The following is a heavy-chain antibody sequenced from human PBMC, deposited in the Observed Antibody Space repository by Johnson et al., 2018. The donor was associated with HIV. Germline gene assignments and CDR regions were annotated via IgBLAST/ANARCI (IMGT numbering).Heavy chain of an antibody. CDR2: ISWNSGSI. CDR1: GFTFDDYA. J-gene: IGHJ3*02. CDR3: AKDKGGSGWYLHAFDI. V-gene: IGHV3-9*01. Sequence: VQLVESGGVVVQPGGSLRLSCAASGFTFDDYAMHWVRQAPGKGLEWVSGISWNSGSIGYADSVKGRFTITRDNAKNSLYLQMNSLRAEDTALYYCAKDKGGSGWYLHAFDIWGQGTMVTVSS. D-gene: IGHD6-19*01.